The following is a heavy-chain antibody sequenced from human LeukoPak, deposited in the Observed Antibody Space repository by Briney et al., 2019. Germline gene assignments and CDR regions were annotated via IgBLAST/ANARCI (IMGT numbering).Heavy chain of an antibody. Sequence: GGSLRLSCAASRFTFSSYAMSWVRQAPGKGLEWVSAISGSGGSTYYADSVKGRFTISRDNSKNTLYLQMNSLRAEDTAVYYCAKAGRPRYCSSTSCYGDYWGQGTLVTVSS. CDR1: RFTFSSYA. D-gene: IGHD2-2*01. CDR2: ISGSGGST. J-gene: IGHJ4*02. V-gene: IGHV3-23*01. CDR3: AKAGRPRYCSSTSCYGDY.